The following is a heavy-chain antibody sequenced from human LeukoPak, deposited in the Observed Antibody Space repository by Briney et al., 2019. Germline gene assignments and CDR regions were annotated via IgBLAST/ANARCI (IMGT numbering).Heavy chain of an antibody. Sequence: ASVKVSCNTSSYTFTSYGISWVRQAPGQGLEYMGWINTYNGHTNYAQKLQGRVTVTTDTSTSTAYLELRSLRSDDTAVYYCARDGPRGYFQHWGQGTLITVSS. D-gene: IGHD1-14*01. CDR1: SYTFTSYG. CDR2: INTYNGHT. J-gene: IGHJ1*01. V-gene: IGHV1-18*01. CDR3: ARDGPRGYFQH.